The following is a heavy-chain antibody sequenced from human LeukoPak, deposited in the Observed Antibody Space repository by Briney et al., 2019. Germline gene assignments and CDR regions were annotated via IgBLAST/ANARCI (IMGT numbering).Heavy chain of an antibody. CDR3: ARGAVQLGWFDP. D-gene: IGHD1-1*01. J-gene: IGHJ5*02. CDR1: GGTFSSYA. V-gene: IGHV1-69*05. CDR2: IIPIFGTA. Sequence: GASVKVSCKASGGTFSSYAISWVRQAPGQGLEWMGGIIPIFGTANYAQKFQGRVTITTDESTSTAYMELSSLRSEDTAVYYCARGAVQLGWFDPWGQGTLVTVSS.